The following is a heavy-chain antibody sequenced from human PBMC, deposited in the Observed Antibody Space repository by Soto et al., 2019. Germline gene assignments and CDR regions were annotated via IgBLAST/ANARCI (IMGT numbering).Heavy chain of an antibody. CDR1: GFYFSDYE. V-gene: IGHV3-48*03. J-gene: IGHJ6*02. D-gene: IGHD3-3*01. Sequence: EVQLVESGGGLVQPGGSLRLSCAASGFYFSDYEMNWVRQAPGRGLEWVSYISSGAGTIYYADSVKGRFTISRDNVKDSLYLQINNLRDEDTAVYYCARDPNYDFWSGYRNTEGTYALDVWGHGTTVTVSS. CDR2: ISSGAGTI. CDR3: ARDPNYDFWSGYRNTEGTYALDV.